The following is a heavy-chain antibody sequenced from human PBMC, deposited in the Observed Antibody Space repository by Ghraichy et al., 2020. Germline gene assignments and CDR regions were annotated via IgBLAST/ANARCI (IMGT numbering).Heavy chain of an antibody. CDR2: ISSSSSTI. CDR1: GFTFSSYS. J-gene: IGHJ4*02. D-gene: IGHD6-19*01. V-gene: IGHV3-48*02. CDR3: AREDSSGWQDLDY. Sequence: LSLTCAASGFTFSSYSMNWVRQAPGKGLEWVSYISSSSSTIYYADSVKGRFTISRDNAKNSLYLQMNSLRDEDTAVYYCAREDSSGWQDLDYWGQGTLVTVSS.